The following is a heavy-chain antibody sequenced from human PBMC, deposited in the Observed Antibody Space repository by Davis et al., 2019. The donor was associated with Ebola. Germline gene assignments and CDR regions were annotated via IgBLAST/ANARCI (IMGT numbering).Heavy chain of an antibody. CDR3: AKGGVSSGYLLSYYGMDV. Sequence: GESLKISCAASGFTFSSYGMHWVRQAPGKGLEWVAVISYDGSNKYYADSVKGRFTISRDNSKNTLYLQMNSLRAEDTALYYCAKGGVSSGYLLSYYGMDVWGQGTTVTVSS. J-gene: IGHJ6*02. CDR1: GFTFSSYG. D-gene: IGHD3-22*01. CDR2: ISYDGSNK. V-gene: IGHV3-30*18.